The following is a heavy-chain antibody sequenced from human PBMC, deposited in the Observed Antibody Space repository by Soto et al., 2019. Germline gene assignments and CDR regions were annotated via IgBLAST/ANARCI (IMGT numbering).Heavy chain of an antibody. CDR3: AKAHYPYYFDY. D-gene: IGHD1-26*01. CDR1: GFTFSSYG. V-gene: IGHV3-30*18. CDR2: ISYDGSNK. J-gene: IGHJ4*02. Sequence: GGSLRLSCAASGFTFSSYGMHWVRQAPGKGLEWVAVISYDGSNKYYADSVKGRFTISRDNSKNALYLQMNSLRAEDTAVYYCAKAHYPYYFDYWGQRTLVTVSS.